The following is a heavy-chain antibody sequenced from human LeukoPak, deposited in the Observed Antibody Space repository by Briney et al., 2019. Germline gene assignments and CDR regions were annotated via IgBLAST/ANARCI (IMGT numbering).Heavy chain of an antibody. Sequence: SETLSLTCAVSGYSISSGYYWGWIRQPPGKGLERIGSIYHSGSTYYNPSLKSRVTISVDTSKNQFSLKLSSVTAADTAVYYCARIPVLRFLEWLPPTPNWFDPWGQGTLVTVSS. CDR3: ARIPVLRFLEWLPPTPNWFDP. CDR2: IYHSGST. CDR1: GYSISSGYY. D-gene: IGHD3-3*01. J-gene: IGHJ5*02. V-gene: IGHV4-38-2*01.